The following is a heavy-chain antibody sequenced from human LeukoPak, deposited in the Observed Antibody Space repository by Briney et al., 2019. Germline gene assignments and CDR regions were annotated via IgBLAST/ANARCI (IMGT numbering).Heavy chain of an antibody. D-gene: IGHD3-22*01. Sequence: GGSLRLSCAAPGFTVSNYAMDWVRQAPGKGLEWVSAIRGSGGSTYYADSVKGRLTISRDNSKNTLYLQMNSLRAEVTAVYYCAKGTYYDSSGNPGPDDAFDIWGQGTMVTVSS. J-gene: IGHJ3*02. CDR2: IRGSGGST. V-gene: IGHV3-23*01. CDR1: GFTVSNYA. CDR3: AKGTYYDSSGNPGPDDAFDI.